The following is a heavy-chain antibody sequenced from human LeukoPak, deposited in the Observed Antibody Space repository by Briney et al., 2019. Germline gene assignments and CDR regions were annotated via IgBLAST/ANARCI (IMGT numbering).Heavy chain of an antibody. V-gene: IGHV4-34*01. J-gene: IGHJ6*03. CDR3: ARTTEGYAGGPGYSYYYYMDV. D-gene: IGHD5-12*01. CDR1: GGSFSGYY. Sequence: SETLSLTCAVYGGSFSGYYCSWIRQTPGKGLEWIGEINHGGSTSYNPSLKSRVTISVDTSKNQVSLKLRSVTAADTAVYYCARTTEGYAGGPGYSYYYYMDVWGKGTTVTISS. CDR2: INHGGST.